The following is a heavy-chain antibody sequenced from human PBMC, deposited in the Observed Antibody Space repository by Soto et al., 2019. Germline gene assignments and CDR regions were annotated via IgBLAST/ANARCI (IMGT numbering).Heavy chain of an antibody. CDR3: ASSDYGDFPGDVQH. CDR1: GASISSGGYY. CDR2: IYYSGST. D-gene: IGHD4-17*01. Sequence: LSLTCTFSGASISSGGYYWSWIRQHPGKGLEWIGYIYYSGSTYYNPSLKSRVTISVDTSKNQFSLKLSSVTAADTAVYYCASSDYGDFPGDVQHWGQGTLVSVSS. J-gene: IGHJ1*01. V-gene: IGHV4-31*03.